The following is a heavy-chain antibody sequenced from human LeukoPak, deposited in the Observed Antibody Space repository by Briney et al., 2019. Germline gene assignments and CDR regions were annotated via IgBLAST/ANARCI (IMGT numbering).Heavy chain of an antibody. CDR2: ISSSSSTI. CDR1: GFTFSNYN. J-gene: IGHJ4*02. Sequence: GGSLRLSCAASGFTFSNYNMNWVRQAPGKGLEWISYISSSSSTIYYRDSVKGRITISRDNSKNTLYLQMNSLRPDDTAVYFCAKRGVVIRVILVGFHKAAYYFDSWGQGALVTVSS. V-gene: IGHV3-48*04. D-gene: IGHD3-22*01. CDR3: AKRGVVIRVILVGFHKAAYYFDS.